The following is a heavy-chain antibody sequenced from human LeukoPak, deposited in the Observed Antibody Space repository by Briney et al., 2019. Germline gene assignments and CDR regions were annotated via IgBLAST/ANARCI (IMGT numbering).Heavy chain of an antibody. Sequence: PGRSPRPSCEASGFTFSSSGMHWVRQAPGKGLEWVAVISYDGSNKYYADSVKGRFTISRDNSKNTLYLQMNSLRAEDTAVYYCAKDRSGVPASNSGSDYYYYYGMDVWGQRTTVTVSS. CDR3: AKDRSGVPASNSGSDYYYYYGMDV. J-gene: IGHJ6*02. CDR2: ISYDGSNK. D-gene: IGHD3-10*01. CDR1: GFTFSSSG. V-gene: IGHV3-30*18.